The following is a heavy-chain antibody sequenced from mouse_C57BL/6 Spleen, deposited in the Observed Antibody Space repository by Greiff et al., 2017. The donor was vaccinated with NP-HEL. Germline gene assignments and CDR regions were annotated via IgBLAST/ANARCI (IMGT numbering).Heavy chain of an antibody. CDR1: GYTFTSYW. D-gene: IGHD3-2*02. J-gene: IGHJ3*01. Sequence: QVQLQQPGAELVKPGASVKLSCKASGYTFTSYWMHWVKQRPGQGLEWIGMIHPNSGSTNYNEKFKSKATLTVDKSSSTAYMQLSSLTSEDSAVYYWARTKDSSGYPFAYWGQGTLVTVSA. CDR2: IHPNSGST. CDR3: ARTKDSSGYPFAY. V-gene: IGHV1-64*01.